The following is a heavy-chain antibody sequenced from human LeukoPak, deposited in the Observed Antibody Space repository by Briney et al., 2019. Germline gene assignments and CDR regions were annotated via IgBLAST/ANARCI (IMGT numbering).Heavy chain of an antibody. D-gene: IGHD2-15*01. CDR2: IKSDGITI. V-gene: IGHV3-74*01. J-gene: IGHJ1*01. CDR1: GFTFSNYM. CDR3: AQQVGYCSSGSCYFTY. Sequence: GGSLRLSCAASGFTFSNYMMHWVRQAPGKGLVWVSRIKSDGITITYADSVKGRFTISRDNAKNTLYLQMNSLRAEDTAVYYCAQQVGYCSSGSCYFTYWGQGTLVTVSS.